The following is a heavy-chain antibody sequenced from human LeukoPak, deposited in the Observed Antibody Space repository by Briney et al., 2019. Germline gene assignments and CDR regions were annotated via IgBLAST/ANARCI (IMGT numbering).Heavy chain of an antibody. D-gene: IGHD2-15*01. CDR1: GFPFSSRW. V-gene: IGHV3-7*04. Sequence: GGSLRLSCAASGFPFSSRWMSWVRQAPGKGLEWVANIKADGSEKYYVDSVKGRFTVSRDNAKNSLFLQMNSLRAEDTGLYYCARYCGGGSCFDYWGRGTLVTVSS. CDR3: ARYCGGGSCFDY. CDR2: IKADGSEK. J-gene: IGHJ4*02.